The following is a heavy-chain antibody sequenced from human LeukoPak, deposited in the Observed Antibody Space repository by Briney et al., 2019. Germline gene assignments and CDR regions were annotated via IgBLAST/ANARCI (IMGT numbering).Heavy chain of an antibody. V-gene: IGHV1-24*01. D-gene: IGHD2-8*01. CDR2: FDPEDGET. J-gene: IGHJ4*02. CDR3: ATDTVPYCTSGVCYTGNGFDY. CDR1: GYTLTELS. Sequence: ASVKVSCKVSGYTLTELSMHWVRQAPGKGREGMGGFDPEDGETIYAQKFQGRVTMTEDTSTDTAYMELSSLRSEDTAVYYCATDTVPYCTSGVCYTGNGFDYWGQGTLVTVSS.